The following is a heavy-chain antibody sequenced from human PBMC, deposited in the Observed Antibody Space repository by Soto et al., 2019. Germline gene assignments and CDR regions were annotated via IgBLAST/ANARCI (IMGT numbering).Heavy chain of an antibody. J-gene: IGHJ6*02. CDR3: ARDLLDGMDV. CDR2: ISSSSSYI. Sequence: EVQLVESGGGLVKPGGSLRLSCAASGFTFSSYSMNWVRQAPGKGLEWVSSISSSSSYIYYADSVKGRFTISRDNAKNSLYLQMNSLRAEETAVSYCARDLLDGMDVWGQGTTVTVSS. CDR1: GFTFSSYS. V-gene: IGHV3-21*01. D-gene: IGHD2-21*01.